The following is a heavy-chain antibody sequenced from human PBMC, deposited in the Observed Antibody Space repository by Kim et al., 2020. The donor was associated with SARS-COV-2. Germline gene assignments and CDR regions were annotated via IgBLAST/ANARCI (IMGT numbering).Heavy chain of an antibody. J-gene: IGHJ4*02. Sequence: YNDYAVSVKSRITINPDTSKNQFSLQLNSVTPEDTAVYYCARDSVRHLDYWGQGTLVTVSS. CDR3: ARDSVRHLDY. D-gene: IGHD6-6*01. V-gene: IGHV6-1*01. CDR2: YN.